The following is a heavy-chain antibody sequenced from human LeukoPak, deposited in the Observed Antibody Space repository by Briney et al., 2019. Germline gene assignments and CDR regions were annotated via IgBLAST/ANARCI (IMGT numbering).Heavy chain of an antibody. D-gene: IGHD3-16*02. CDR3: ARDGGYYDYVWGSYRFPFDY. V-gene: IGHV3-21*01. Sequence: GSLRLSCAASGFTFSSYAMSWVRQAPGKGLEWVSAISSSSSHTYYVDSVKGRFTISRDNTMNSLYLQMNSLRAEDTAGYYCARDGGYYDYVWGSYRFPFDYWGQGTLVTVSS. CDR2: ISSSSSHT. J-gene: IGHJ4*02. CDR1: GFTFSSYA.